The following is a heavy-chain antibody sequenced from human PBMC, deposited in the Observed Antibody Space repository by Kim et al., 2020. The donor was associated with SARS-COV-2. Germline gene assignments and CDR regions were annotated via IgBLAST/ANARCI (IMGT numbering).Heavy chain of an antibody. D-gene: IGHD2-8*01. V-gene: IGHV3-33*05. CDR1: GFTFSSYG. J-gene: IGHJ6*02. Sequence: GGSLRLSCAASGFTFSSYGMHWVRQAPGKGLEWVAVISYDGSNKYYADSVKGRFTISRDNSKNTLYLQMNSLRAEDTAVYYCARGPPKWDYYYGMDVWGQGTTVTVSS. CDR2: ISYDGSNK. CDR3: ARGPPKWDYYYGMDV.